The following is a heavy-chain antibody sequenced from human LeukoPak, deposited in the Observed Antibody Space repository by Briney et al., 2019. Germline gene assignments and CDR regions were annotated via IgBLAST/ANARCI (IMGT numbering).Heavy chain of an antibody. CDR3: ARPGYCSSTSCPIVY. CDR2: IYYSGST. Sequence: SETLSLTCTVSGGSIRSYYWSWIRQPPGKGLEWIGSIYYSGSTYYNPSLKSRVTISVDTSKNQFSLKLSSVTAADTAVYYCARPGYCSSTSCPIVYWGQGTLVTVSS. D-gene: IGHD2-2*01. J-gene: IGHJ4*02. CDR1: GGSIRSYY. V-gene: IGHV4-39*01.